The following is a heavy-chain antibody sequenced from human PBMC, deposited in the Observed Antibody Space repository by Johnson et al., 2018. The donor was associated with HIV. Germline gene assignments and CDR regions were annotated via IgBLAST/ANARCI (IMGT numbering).Heavy chain of an antibody. CDR1: GFTFDDYD. V-gene: IGHV3-20*04. Sequence: VQLVESGGDVVRPGGSLRLSCAASGFTFDDYDMTWVRQPPGKGLEWVSGINWNGGSTGYADSVKGRFTISRDNAKNSLYLQMNSLRAEDTALYYCARDLSGWTFGGVIESEAFDIWGQGTMVTVSS. D-gene: IGHD3-16*02. J-gene: IGHJ3*02. CDR3: ARDLSGWTFGGVIESEAFDI. CDR2: INWNGGST.